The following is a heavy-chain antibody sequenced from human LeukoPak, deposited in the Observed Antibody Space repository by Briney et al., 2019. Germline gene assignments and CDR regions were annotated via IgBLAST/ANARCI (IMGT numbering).Heavy chain of an antibody. J-gene: IGHJ4*02. V-gene: IGHV3-30*04. CDR3: ARGPRPNFDF. CDR2: VSYDGSNK. CDR1: GLTFSSYA. D-gene: IGHD1-14*01. Sequence: GRSLRLSCAASGLTFSSYAMHWVRQAPGKGLEWVAVVSYDGSNKYYADSVKGRFTISRDNSKNTLYLQMNSLRAEDTAVYYCARGPRPNFDFWGQGALVTVSS.